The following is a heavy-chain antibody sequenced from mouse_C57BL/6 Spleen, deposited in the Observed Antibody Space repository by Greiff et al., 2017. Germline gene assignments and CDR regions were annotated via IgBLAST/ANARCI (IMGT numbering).Heavy chain of an antibody. CDR3: ARGDYGSSYGLYYAMDY. Sequence: VQLQQSGPELVKPGASVKISCKASGYSFTGYYMNWVKQSPEKSLEWIGEINPSTGGTTYNQKFKAKATLTVDKSSSTAYMQLKSLTSEDSAVYYCARGDYGSSYGLYYAMDYWGQGTSVTVSS. V-gene: IGHV1-42*01. D-gene: IGHD1-1*01. CDR1: GYSFTGYY. J-gene: IGHJ4*01. CDR2: INPSTGGT.